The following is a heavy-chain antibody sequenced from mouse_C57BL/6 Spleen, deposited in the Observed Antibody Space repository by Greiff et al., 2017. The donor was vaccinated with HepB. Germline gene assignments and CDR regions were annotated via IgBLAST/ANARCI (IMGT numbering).Heavy chain of an antibody. D-gene: IGHD1-1*01. CDR3: ARSITTVVATGGDYAMDY. CDR2: IYPGDGDT. J-gene: IGHJ4*01. V-gene: IGHV1-82*01. Sequence: QVQLQQSGPELVKPGASVKISCTASGYAFSSSWMNWVKQRPGKGLEWIGRIYPGDGDTTYNGKFKGTATLTADKSSSTAYMQLSSLTSEDSAVYFCARSITTVVATGGDYAMDYWGQGTSVTVSS. CDR1: GYAFSSSW.